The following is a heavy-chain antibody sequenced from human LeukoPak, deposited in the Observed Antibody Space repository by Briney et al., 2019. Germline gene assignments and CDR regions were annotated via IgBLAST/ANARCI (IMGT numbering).Heavy chain of an antibody. CDR1: GFTFSTYS. V-gene: IGHV3-21*01. J-gene: IGHJ4*02. D-gene: IGHD4-11*01. Sequence: GGSLRLSCAASGFTFSTYSMNWVRLAPGKGLEWVSSITGSSSHFYYADSAKGRFTISRDNAKNSLYLQMNSLRADDTAVYYCASLMTTVTIRDFWGQGTPVTVSS. CDR3: ASLMTTVTIRDF. CDR2: ITGSSSHF.